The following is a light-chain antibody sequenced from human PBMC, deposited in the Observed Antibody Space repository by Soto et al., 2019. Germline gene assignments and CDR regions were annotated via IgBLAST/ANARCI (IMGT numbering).Light chain of an antibody. V-gene: IGKV3-20*01. CDR2: TAS. J-gene: IGKJ4*01. CDR3: QQYGSSPPLT. Sequence: EIVMTQSPATLSVSPGERATLSCRASQSVSSNLAWYQQKPGQAPRLLLYTASSRATGIPARFSGSGFGTDFSLTISRLEPEDFAVYYCQQYGSSPPLTFGGGTKVDIK. CDR1: QSVSSN.